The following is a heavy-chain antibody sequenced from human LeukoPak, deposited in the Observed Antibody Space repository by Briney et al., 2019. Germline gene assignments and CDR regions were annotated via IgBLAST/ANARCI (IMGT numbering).Heavy chain of an antibody. J-gene: IGHJ6*02. V-gene: IGHV4-59*01. Sequence: SETLSLTCTVSGGSISSYYWSWIRQPPGKGLEWIGYIYYSGSTNYNPSLKSRVTISVDTSKNQFSLKLSSVTAADTAVYYCARDRIVGSGWLRPELWYYYGMDVWGQGTTVTDSS. D-gene: IGHD6-19*01. CDR3: ARDRIVGSGWLRPELWYYYGMDV. CDR2: IYYSGST. CDR1: GGSISSYY.